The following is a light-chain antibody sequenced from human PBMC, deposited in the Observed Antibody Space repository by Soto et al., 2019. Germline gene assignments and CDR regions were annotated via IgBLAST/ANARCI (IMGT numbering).Light chain of an antibody. CDR2: DAS. V-gene: IGKV1-5*01. Sequence: DIQMTQSPSTLSASVGDRVTITCRASQSISSWLAWYQQKPGKAPKLLIYDASSLESGVPSRFSGSGSGTEFTLTLSSLQPDDFATYYCQQYNSSSFFGGGTKVEIK. CDR3: QQYNSSSF. J-gene: IGKJ4*01. CDR1: QSISSW.